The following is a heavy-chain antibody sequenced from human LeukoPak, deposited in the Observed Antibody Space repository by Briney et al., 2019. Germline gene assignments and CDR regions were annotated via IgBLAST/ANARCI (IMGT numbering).Heavy chain of an antibody. CDR1: GYTFTSCY. J-gene: IGHJ5*02. Sequence: ASVKVSCKASGYTFTSCYMHWVRQAPGQGLEWMGIINPSGGSTIYAQKFQGRVTMTEDTSTDTAYMELSSLRSEDTAVYYCATVLRGAAAGYDTNGWFDPWGQGTLVTVSS. V-gene: IGHV1-46*01. D-gene: IGHD6-13*01. CDR2: INPSGGST. CDR3: ATVLRGAAAGYDTNGWFDP.